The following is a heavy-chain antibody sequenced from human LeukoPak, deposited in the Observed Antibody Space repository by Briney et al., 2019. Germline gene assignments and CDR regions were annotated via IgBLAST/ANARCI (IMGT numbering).Heavy chain of an antibody. J-gene: IGHJ4*02. CDR3: AREGLRNAYNPLGY. Sequence: SETLSLTCAVYDGSFSAYYWTWIRQPPGKGLEWIGEIKQSENTNYNPSLKSRVTISIDPSKNQISLKLNSVTAADTAVYFCAREGLRNAYNPLGYWGQGTLVTVSS. D-gene: IGHD5-24*01. CDR1: DGSFSAYY. V-gene: IGHV4-34*01. CDR2: IKQSENT.